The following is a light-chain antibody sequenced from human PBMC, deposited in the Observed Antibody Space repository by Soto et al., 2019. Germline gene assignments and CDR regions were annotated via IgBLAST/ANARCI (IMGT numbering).Light chain of an antibody. J-gene: IGKJ1*01. V-gene: IGKV3-15*01. CDR1: QSVSSN. CDR3: HQYYNWPPWT. CDR2: GAF. Sequence: EIVMTQSPATLSVSPGERATLSCRASQSVSSNLAWYQQKPGQAPRLLIYGAFTRATGVPARFSGSGSGTEFTLIISSLQSEDFAVYYCHQYYNWPPWTFGQGTKVEIK.